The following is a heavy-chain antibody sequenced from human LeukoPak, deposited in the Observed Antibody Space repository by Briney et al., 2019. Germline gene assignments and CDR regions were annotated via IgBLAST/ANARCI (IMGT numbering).Heavy chain of an antibody. V-gene: IGHV4-34*01. CDR2: INHSGST. CDR1: GGSFSGYY. CDR3: ARGKTMVRGVIARPYYYYYMDV. Sequence: KPSETLSLTCAVYGGSFSGYYWSWIRQPPGKGLEWIGEINHSGSTNYNPSLKSRVTISVDTSKNQFSLKLLSVTAADTAVYYCARGKTMVRGVIARPYYYYYMDVWGKGTTVTVSS. D-gene: IGHD3-10*01. J-gene: IGHJ6*03.